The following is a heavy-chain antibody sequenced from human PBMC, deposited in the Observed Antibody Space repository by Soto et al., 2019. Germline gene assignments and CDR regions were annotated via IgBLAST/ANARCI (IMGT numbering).Heavy chain of an antibody. D-gene: IGHD3-10*01. J-gene: IGHJ4*02. V-gene: IGHV1-69*02. Sequence: SVKVSCKTSGGTFSNDIITWVRQAPGQGLEWMGRIIPLLDVADYAQKFQGRVTMTTDTSTSTAYMELRSLRSDDTAVYYCASWYYGSGSYYDSDYWGQGTLVTVSS. CDR3: ASWYYGSGSYYDSDY. CDR1: GGTFSNDI. CDR2: IIPLLDVA.